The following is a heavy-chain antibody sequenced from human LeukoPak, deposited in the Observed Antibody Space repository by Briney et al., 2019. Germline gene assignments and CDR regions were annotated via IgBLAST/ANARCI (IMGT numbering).Heavy chain of an antibody. D-gene: IGHD3-22*01. CDR1: GGSISSGAYY. CDR2: IYYSGST. CDR3: ARHSASTGYPLDY. Sequence: SETLSLTCTVSGGSISSGAYYWSWIRQHPGKGLEWIGYIYYSGSTNYNPSLKSRVTISVDTSKNQISLKLSSVTAADTAVYYCARHSASTGYPLDYWGQGTLVTVSS. J-gene: IGHJ4*02. V-gene: IGHV4-61*08.